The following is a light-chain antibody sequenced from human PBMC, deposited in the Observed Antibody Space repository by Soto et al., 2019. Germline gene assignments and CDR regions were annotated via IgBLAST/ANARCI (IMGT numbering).Light chain of an antibody. J-gene: IGKJ1*01. CDR1: QSVSSN. Sequence: EIAMTQSPATLSVSPGERATLSCRASQSVSSNLAWYQQKPGQAPRLLIYGASTRATGIPARFSGSGCGTADILTISSLQSEDFAVYYCQQYNIWPPWTFGQGTKVEIK. CDR2: GAS. V-gene: IGKV3-15*01. CDR3: QQYNIWPPWT.